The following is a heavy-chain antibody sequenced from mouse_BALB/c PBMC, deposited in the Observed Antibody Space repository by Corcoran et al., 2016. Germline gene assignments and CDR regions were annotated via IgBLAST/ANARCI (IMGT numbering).Heavy chain of an antibody. V-gene: IGHV9-1*02. CDR1: GYTFTNYG. J-gene: IGHJ2*01. CDR2: INTYTGEP. Sequence: QIQLVQSGPELKKPGETVKISCKASGYTFTNYGMNWVKQAPGKGLKWMGWINTYTGEPTYADDFKGRFAFSLETSASTAYLQINNLTNEDMATYFCARSKISLDYWGQGTTLTVSS. D-gene: IGHD2-4*01. CDR3: ARSKISLDY.